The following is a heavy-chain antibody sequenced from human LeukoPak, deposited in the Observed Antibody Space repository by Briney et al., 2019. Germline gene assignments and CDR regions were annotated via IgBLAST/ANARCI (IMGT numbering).Heavy chain of an antibody. Sequence: SVKVSCKASGGTFSSYAISWVRQAPGQGLEWMGRIIPILGIANYAQKFQGRVTITADKSTSTAYMELSSLRSEDTAVYYCAREFGTTGTTQRKTYYYYYGVDVWGQGTTVTVSS. V-gene: IGHV1-69*04. CDR1: GGTFSSYA. J-gene: IGHJ6*02. CDR2: IIPILGIA. D-gene: IGHD1-1*01. CDR3: AREFGTTGTTQRKTYYYYYGVDV.